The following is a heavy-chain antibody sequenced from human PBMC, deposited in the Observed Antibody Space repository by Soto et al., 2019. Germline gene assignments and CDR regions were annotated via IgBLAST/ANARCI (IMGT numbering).Heavy chain of an antibody. D-gene: IGHD6-19*01. CDR3: ARVGAVAGTADY. V-gene: IGHV1-69*06. Sequence: SVKVSCKASGGTFSSYAISWVLQAPGQGLEWMGGIIPIFGTANYAQKFQGRVTITADKSTSTAYMELSSLRSEDTAVYYCARVGAVAGTADYWGQGTLVTVSS. J-gene: IGHJ4*02. CDR1: GGTFSSYA. CDR2: IIPIFGTA.